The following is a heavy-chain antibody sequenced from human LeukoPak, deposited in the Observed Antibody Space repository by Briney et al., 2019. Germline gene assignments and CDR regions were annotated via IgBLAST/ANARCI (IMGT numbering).Heavy chain of an antibody. Sequence: NPGGSLRLSCAASGFTVSNYNMNWVRQAPGKGLELVSSISSSSSYIYYADSVKGRFTISRDNGKNSLYLQMNSLRAEDAAVYYCARDIGIAARPVFGYWGQGTLVTVSS. D-gene: IGHD6-6*01. CDR2: ISSSSSYI. J-gene: IGHJ4*02. CDR3: ARDIGIAARPVFGY. CDR1: GFTVSNYN. V-gene: IGHV3-21*01.